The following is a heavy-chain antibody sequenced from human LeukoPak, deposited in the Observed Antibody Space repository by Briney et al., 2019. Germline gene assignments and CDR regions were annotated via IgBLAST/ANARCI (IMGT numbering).Heavy chain of an antibody. CDR2: ISGSGNNT. J-gene: IGHJ4*02. V-gene: IGHV3-23*01. CDR3: AKFGSSGIPYWSPSDS. CDR1: GFTFNSNA. D-gene: IGHD3-10*01. Sequence: GGSLRLSCAASGFTFNSNAMNWIRQAPGKGLEWVSGISGSGNNTYYANSVKGRFTISRDNSKNTLYLQMTNLRAEDTAVYYCAKFGSSGIPYWSPSDSWGQGTLVTVSS.